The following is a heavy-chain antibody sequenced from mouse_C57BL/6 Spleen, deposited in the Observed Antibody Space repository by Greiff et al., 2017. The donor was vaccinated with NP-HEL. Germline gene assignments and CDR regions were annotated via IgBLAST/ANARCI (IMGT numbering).Heavy chain of an antibody. CDR2: ISYDGSN. CDR1: GYSITSGYY. Sequence: EVKLMESGPGLVKPSQSLSLTCSVTGYSITSGYYWNWIRQFPGNKLEWMGYISYDGSNNYNPSLKNRISITRDTSKNQFFLKLNSVTTEDTATYYCAREYYPHYYAMDYWGQGTSVTVSS. V-gene: IGHV3-6*01. D-gene: IGHD1-1*01. J-gene: IGHJ4*01. CDR3: AREYYPHYYAMDY.